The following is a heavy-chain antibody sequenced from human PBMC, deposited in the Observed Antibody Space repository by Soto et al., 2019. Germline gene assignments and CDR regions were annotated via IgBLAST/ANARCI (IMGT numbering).Heavy chain of an antibody. CDR2: ISYDGSNK. D-gene: IGHD5-12*01. CDR1: GFTFSSYA. Sequence: GGSLRLSCAASGFTFSSYAMHWVRQAPGKGLEWVAVISYDGSNKYYADSVKGRFTISRDNSKNTLYLQMNSLRAEDTAVYYCARGRDGYNYGYWGQGTLVTVSS. V-gene: IGHV3-30-3*01. CDR3: ARGRDGYNYGY. J-gene: IGHJ4*02.